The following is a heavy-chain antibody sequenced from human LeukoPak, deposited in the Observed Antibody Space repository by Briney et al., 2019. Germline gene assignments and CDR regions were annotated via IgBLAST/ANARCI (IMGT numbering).Heavy chain of an antibody. CDR1: GFTFSSFY. Sequence: GESLRLSCAGSGFTFSSFYMNWVRQAPGKGLEWVSGLSFSGDSTYYADSVKGRFTISRDNSKSTLYLQMNSLRAEDTALYYCATGYTTSSRRGDYWGQGTLVTVSS. CDR3: ATGYTTSSRRGDY. D-gene: IGHD6-6*01. V-gene: IGHV3-23*01. J-gene: IGHJ4*02. CDR2: LSFSGDST.